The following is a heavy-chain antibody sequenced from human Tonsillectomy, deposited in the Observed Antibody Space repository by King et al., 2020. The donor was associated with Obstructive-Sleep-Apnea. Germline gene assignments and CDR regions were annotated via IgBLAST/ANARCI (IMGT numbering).Heavy chain of an antibody. J-gene: IGHJ4*02. Sequence: VQLVESGGGVVQPGRSLRLSCAASGFTFSSYGMHWVRQAPGKGLEWVAFIRYDGSNKYYADSVKGRFTISRENSKNTLYLQMNSLRAEDTAVYYCAKDPYYYGSGSYRGYGYWGQGTLVTVSS. CDR1: GFTFSSYG. V-gene: IGHV3-30*02. D-gene: IGHD3-10*01. CDR3: AKDPYYYGSGSYRGYGY. CDR2: IRYDGSNK.